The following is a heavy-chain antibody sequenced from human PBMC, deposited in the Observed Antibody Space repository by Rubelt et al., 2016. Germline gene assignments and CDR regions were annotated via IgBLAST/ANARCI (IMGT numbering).Heavy chain of an antibody. D-gene: IGHD5-18*01. Sequence: EVQLVESGGGLVKPGGSLRLSCAASGFTFSNAWMNWVRQAPGKGLEWVGRIKSKTDGGTTEYAAHVKGRCTISRDDSKTTLYLQMNSLKTEDTAVYYCTTDTAMDNDFDYWGQGTLVTVSS. CDR2: IKSKTDGGTT. J-gene: IGHJ4*02. V-gene: IGHV3-15*07. CDR1: GFTFSNAW. CDR3: TTDTAMDNDFDY.